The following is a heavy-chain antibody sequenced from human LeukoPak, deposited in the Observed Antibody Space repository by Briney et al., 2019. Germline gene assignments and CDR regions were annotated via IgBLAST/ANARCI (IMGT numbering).Heavy chain of an antibody. J-gene: IGHJ5*02. V-gene: IGHV3-20*04. CDR3: ARGGSIDL. Sequence: GGSLRLSCVAPGFTFDDYRMNWVRRAPEKGLEWVSGLNWIGGSIGYIDSVKGRFTISRDNAKSSLYLQMDSLRAEDTGLYYCARGGSIDLWGKGTLVTVTS. CDR1: GFTFDDYR. D-gene: IGHD2-15*01. CDR2: LNWIGGSI.